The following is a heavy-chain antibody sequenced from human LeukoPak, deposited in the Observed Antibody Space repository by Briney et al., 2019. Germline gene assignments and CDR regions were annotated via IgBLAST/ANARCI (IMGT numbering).Heavy chain of an antibody. Sequence: GGSLRLSCAASGFTFSTYWMNWVRQAPGKGLEWVADIKPDGSHVSYVDSVKGRFSISRDNAQNSLYLQVSSLRAEDTAIYYCAREGRLLGAFDVWGQGTMVIVSS. CDR3: AREGRLLGAFDV. CDR2: IKPDGSHV. V-gene: IGHV3-7*01. D-gene: IGHD2-15*01. J-gene: IGHJ3*01. CDR1: GFTFSTYW.